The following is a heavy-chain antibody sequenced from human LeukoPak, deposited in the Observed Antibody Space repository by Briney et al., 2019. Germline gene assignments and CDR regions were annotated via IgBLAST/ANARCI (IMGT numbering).Heavy chain of an antibody. CDR3: ARGSGYPGYGWFDP. CDR2: INHSGST. D-gene: IGHD3-3*01. CDR1: GGSFSGYY. Sequence: PSETLSLTCAVYGGSFSGYYWSWIRQPPGKGLEWIGEINHSGSTNYNPSLKSRVTISVDTSKNQFSLKLSSVTAADTAVYYCARGSGYPGYGWFDPWGQGTLVTVSS. J-gene: IGHJ5*02. V-gene: IGHV4-34*01.